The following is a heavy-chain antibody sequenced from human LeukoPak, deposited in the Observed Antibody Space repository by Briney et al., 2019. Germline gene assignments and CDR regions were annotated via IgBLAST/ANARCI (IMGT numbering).Heavy chain of an antibody. CDR2: INPNSGGT. J-gene: IGHJ5*02. CDR3: ARVTYDDYDSSLNWFDP. CDR1: GYTFTGYY. V-gene: IGHV1-2*02. Sequence: ASVKVSCKASGYTFTGYYMHWVRQAPGQGLEWMGWINPNSGGTNYAQKFQGRVTMTRDTFISTAYMELSRLRSDDTAVYYCARVTYDDYDSSLNWFDPWGQGTLVTVSS. D-gene: IGHD3-22*01.